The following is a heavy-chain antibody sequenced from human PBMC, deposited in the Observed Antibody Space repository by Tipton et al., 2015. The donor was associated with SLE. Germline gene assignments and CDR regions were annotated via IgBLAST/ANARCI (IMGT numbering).Heavy chain of an antibody. CDR2: VFYGGR. CDR1: NGSITSLYDY. Sequence: TLSLTCTVSNGSITSLYDYWGWVRQPPGKGLEWLGSVFYGGRYYYPSLKSRITISLDKSNNHFSLRLSSLTAADTAVYYCARGPDYSNYYFYRMDVWGQGTTVTVSS. V-gene: IGHV4-39*07. CDR3: ARGPDYSNYYFYRMDV. D-gene: IGHD4-11*01. J-gene: IGHJ6*02.